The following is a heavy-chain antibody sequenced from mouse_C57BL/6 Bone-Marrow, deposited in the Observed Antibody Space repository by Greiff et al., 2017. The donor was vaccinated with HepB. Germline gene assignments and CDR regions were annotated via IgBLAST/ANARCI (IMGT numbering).Heavy chain of an antibody. Sequence: QVQLQQPGAELVRPGTSVKLSCKASGYTFTSYWMHWVKQRPGQGLEWIGVIDPSDSYTNYNQKFKGKATLTVDTSSSTAYMQLSSLTSEDSAVYDCAREDPYYGSSFDYWGQGTTLTVSS. CDR1: GYTFTSYW. D-gene: IGHD1-1*01. J-gene: IGHJ2*01. V-gene: IGHV1-59*01. CDR3: AREDPYYGSSFDY. CDR2: IDPSDSYT.